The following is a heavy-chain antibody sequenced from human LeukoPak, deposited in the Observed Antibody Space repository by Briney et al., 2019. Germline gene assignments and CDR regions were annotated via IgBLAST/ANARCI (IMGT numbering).Heavy chain of an antibody. CDR2: ISNDGSKK. CDR3: ARDPPGIAVAKFDY. J-gene: IGHJ4*02. V-gene: IGHV3-30*03. D-gene: IGHD6-19*01. Sequence: GRSLRLSCAASGFTFSSYAMHWVRQAPGKGLEWVAVISNDGSKKYYADSVRGRFTISRDNAKNSLYLQMNSLRAEDTAVYYCARDPPGIAVAKFDYWGQGTLVTVSS. CDR1: GFTFSSYA.